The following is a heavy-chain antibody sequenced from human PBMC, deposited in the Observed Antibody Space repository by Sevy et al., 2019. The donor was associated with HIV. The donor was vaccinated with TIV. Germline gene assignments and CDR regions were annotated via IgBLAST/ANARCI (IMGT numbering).Heavy chain of an antibody. CDR1: GGSISSSSYY. J-gene: IGHJ6*02. CDR2: IYYSGST. D-gene: IGHD3-3*01. Sequence: SETLSLTCTVSGGSISSSSYYWGWIRQPPGKGLKWIGSIYYSGSTYYNPSLKSRVTISVDTSKNQFSLKLSSVTAADTAVYYCARLRGITIFGVVPYYYYGMDVWGQGTTVTVSS. V-gene: IGHV4-39*01. CDR3: ARLRGITIFGVVPYYYYGMDV.